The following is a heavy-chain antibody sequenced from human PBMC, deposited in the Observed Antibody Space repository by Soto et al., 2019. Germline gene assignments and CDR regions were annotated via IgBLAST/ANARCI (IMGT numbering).Heavy chain of an antibody. CDR2: INHSGRD. V-gene: IGHV4-34*01. D-gene: IGHD3-22*01. CDR3: STRAYDTNGYYRFDP. J-gene: IGHJ5*01. CDR1: GGSFSGHS. Sequence: SETLSLTCAVYGGSFSGHSWTWIRQSPGKGLEWIGDINHSGRDNYSPSLKSRVTISLDTSKNQSSLTLSAVTAADTAMYYCSTRAYDTNGYYRFDPWGQGTLVTVSS.